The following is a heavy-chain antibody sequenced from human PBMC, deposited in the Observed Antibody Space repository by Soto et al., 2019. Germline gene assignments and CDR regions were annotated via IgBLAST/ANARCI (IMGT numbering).Heavy chain of an antibody. D-gene: IGHD3-22*01. CDR3: ARQTHYYDSSGPCFDY. CDR1: GGSISSSSYY. CDR2: IYYSGST. J-gene: IGHJ4*02. V-gene: IGHV4-39*01. Sequence: LSLTCTVSGGSISSSSYYWGLIRQPPGKGLEWIGSIYYSGSTYYNPSLKSRVTISVDTSKNQFSLKLSSVTAADTAVYYCARQTHYYDSSGPCFDYWGQGTLVTVSS.